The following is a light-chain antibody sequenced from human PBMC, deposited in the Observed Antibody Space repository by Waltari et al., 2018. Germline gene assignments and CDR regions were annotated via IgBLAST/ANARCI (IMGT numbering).Light chain of an antibody. CDR3: QHYYTPSYS. CDR2: WAS. CDR1: QSVLFTPNNKNY. J-gene: IGKJ2*03. Sequence: DIVMPQSPDSLAVSLGGRATINCQSSQSVLFTPNNKNYLAWYQQKPGQPPKLLIYWASTRASGVPDRFSGSGSGADFTLTISSLQAEDVAVYYCQHYYTPSYSFGQGTRLEIK. V-gene: IGKV4-1*01.